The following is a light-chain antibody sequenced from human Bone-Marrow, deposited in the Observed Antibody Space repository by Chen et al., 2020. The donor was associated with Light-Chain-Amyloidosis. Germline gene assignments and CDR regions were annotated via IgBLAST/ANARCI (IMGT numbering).Light chain of an antibody. CDR1: NINVGRYDY. CDR3: CSYAGDSWV. Sequence: QSALTQPPSASGSPGQSVTIPAPGTNINVGRYDYVSWYQQHPGKAPKFLIYEVIKRSSGVPDRFSGSKSGNTASLTVSGLQAEDEADYYCCSYAGDSWVFGGGTKLTVL. CDR2: EVI. V-gene: IGLV2-8*01. J-gene: IGLJ3*02.